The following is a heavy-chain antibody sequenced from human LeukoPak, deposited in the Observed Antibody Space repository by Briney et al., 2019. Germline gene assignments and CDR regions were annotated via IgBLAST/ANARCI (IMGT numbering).Heavy chain of an antibody. CDR2: ICGRGGSA. Sequence: PGGSLRLSCAASGFTFTNYAMNWVRQAPGKGLEWVSVICGRGGSAYYADSVKGRFTISRDDSKNTLNLQMNSLSAEDTAVYFCTRDGGNNGNTAFDIRGQGTEVTVSS. J-gene: IGHJ3*02. D-gene: IGHD3-16*01. CDR3: TRDGGNNGNTAFDI. CDR1: GFTFTNYA. V-gene: IGHV3-23*01.